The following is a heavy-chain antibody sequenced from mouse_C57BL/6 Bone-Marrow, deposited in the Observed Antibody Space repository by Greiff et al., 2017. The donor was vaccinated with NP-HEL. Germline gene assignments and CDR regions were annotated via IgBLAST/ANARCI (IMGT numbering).Heavy chain of an antibody. Sequence: VQLQQSGAELVRPGASVTLSCKASGYTFTDYEMHWVKQTPVHGLEWIGAIDPETGGTAYNQKFKGKAILTADTSSSTAYMELRSLTSEHSAVYYCTTSVTYYGSSSFDYWGQGATLTASS. CDR1: GYTFTDYE. CDR2: IDPETGGT. D-gene: IGHD1-1*01. J-gene: IGHJ2*01. V-gene: IGHV1-15*01. CDR3: TTSVTYYGSSSFDY.